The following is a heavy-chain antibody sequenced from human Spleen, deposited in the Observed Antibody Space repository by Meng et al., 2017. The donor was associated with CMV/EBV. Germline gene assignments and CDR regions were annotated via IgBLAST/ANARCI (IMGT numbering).Heavy chain of an antibody. CDR2: IIPILGIA. CDR3: ATCLGSGWYGGWFDP. Sequence: SVKVSCKASGGTFSSYTISWVRQAPGQGLEWMGRIIPILGIANYAQKFQGRVTITADKSTSTAYMELSSLRSEDTAVYYCATCLGSGWYGGWFDPWGQGTRVTVSS. D-gene: IGHD6-19*01. J-gene: IGHJ5*02. V-gene: IGHV1-69*02. CDR1: GGTFSSYT.